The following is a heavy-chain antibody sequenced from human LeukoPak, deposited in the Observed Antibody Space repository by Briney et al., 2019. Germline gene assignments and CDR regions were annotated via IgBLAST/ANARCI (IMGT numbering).Heavy chain of an antibody. J-gene: IGHJ4*02. CDR3: ASDSRLRYPYY. V-gene: IGHV1-69*13. Sequence: ASVKVSCKAPGGTFSSYAISWVQQAPGQGLEWMGGIIPIFGTANYAQKFQGRVTITADESTSTAYMELSSLRSEDTAVYYCASDSRLRYPYYWGQGTLVTVSS. CDR1: GGTFSSYA. D-gene: IGHD3-9*01. CDR2: IIPIFGTA.